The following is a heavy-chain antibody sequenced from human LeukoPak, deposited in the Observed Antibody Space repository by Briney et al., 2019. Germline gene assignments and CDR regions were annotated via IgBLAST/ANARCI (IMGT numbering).Heavy chain of an antibody. J-gene: IGHJ5*02. CDR2: ISYDGSNK. V-gene: IGHV3-30*01. CDR3: ARDGIATAGPAANWFDP. CDR1: GFTFSSYA. Sequence: PGGSLRLSCAASGFTFSSYALHWVRQAPGKGLDWVAVISYDGSNKYYADSVKGRFTISRDSSKNTLYLQMNSLRAEDTAVYYCARDGIATAGPAANWFDPWGQGTLVTVSS. D-gene: IGHD6-13*01.